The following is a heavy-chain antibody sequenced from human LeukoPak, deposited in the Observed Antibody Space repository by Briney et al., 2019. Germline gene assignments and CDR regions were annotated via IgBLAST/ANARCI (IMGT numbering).Heavy chain of an antibody. V-gene: IGHV1-2*02. Sequence: ASVKVSCKASGYTFTAYHMHWVRQAPGQGLEWMGWINPNSGGTNYAQKFQGRVTMTRDTSISTAYMELSGLRSDDTAVYYCARALPRIAVAVTGHWGQGTLVTVSS. CDR2: INPNSGGT. CDR1: GYTFTAYH. J-gene: IGHJ4*02. CDR3: ARALPRIAVAVTGH. D-gene: IGHD6-19*01.